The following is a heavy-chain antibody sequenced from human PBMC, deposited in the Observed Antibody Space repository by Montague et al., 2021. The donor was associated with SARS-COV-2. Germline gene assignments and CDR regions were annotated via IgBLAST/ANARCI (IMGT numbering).Heavy chain of an antibody. CDR2: INQSGST. D-gene: IGHD3-22*01. Sequence: SETRSLTCAVYGGSFSGYYWSWIRQPPGKELEWIGEINQSGSTNXNPSLKSRVTLSVDTSKKQFSLKLSSLTAADTAVYYCARVAGGYYHDSSAYFDYWGQGSLVTVSS. J-gene: IGHJ4*02. V-gene: IGHV4-34*01. CDR1: GGSFSGYY. CDR3: ARVAGGYYHDSSAYFDY.